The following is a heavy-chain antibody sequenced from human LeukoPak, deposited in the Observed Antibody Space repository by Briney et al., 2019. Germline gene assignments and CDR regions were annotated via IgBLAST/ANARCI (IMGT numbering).Heavy chain of an antibody. CDR2: ISYDGSNK. CDR1: GFTFSSYG. Sequence: PGRSLRLSCAASGFTFSSYGMHWVRQAPGKGLEWVAVISYDGSNKYYADSVKGRFTISRDNSKNTLYLQMNSLRAEDTAVYYCAKDLGIAAQLPGGFDYWGQGTLVTVSS. J-gene: IGHJ4*02. CDR3: AKDLGIAAQLPGGFDY. D-gene: IGHD6-13*01. V-gene: IGHV3-30*18.